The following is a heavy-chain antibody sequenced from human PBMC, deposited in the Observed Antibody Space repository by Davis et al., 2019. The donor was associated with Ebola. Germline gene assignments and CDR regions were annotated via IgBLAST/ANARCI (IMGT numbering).Heavy chain of an antibody. J-gene: IGHJ6*02. CDR3: AKDRYDFWTGYNPMVLRGMDV. Sequence: PGGSLRLSCAASGFTFSSYAMSWVRQAPGKGLEWVSAISGSGGSTYYADSVKGRFTISRDNSKSTLYLQMNSLRAEDSAVFYCAKDRYDFWTGYNPMVLRGMDVWGQGTTVTVSS. V-gene: IGHV3-23*01. D-gene: IGHD3-3*01. CDR1: GFTFSSYA. CDR2: ISGSGGST.